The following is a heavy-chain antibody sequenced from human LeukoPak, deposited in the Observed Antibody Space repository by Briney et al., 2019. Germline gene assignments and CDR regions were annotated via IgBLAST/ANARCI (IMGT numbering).Heavy chain of an antibody. D-gene: IGHD3-22*01. CDR3: ARADESSGYYYYGMDV. CDR2: ISYSVST. J-gene: IGHJ6*02. V-gene: IGHV4-59*01. Sequence: SQTLSLTCTVPGGSSSSYYWSWIRQPPGKGLGWSGYISYSVSTNYNPTLTRRVTISVDTSKSQFSMRLSSVTAADTAVYYCARADESSGYYYYGMDVWGQGTTVTVSS. CDR1: GGSSSSYY.